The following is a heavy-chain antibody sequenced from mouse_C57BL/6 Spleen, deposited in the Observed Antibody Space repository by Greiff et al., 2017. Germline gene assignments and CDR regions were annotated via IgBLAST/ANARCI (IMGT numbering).Heavy chain of an antibody. J-gene: IGHJ2*01. V-gene: IGHV1-50*01. Sequence: QVQLQQPGAELVKPGASVKLSCKASGYTFTSYWMQWVKQRPGQGLEWIGEIDPSDSYTNYNQKFKGKATLTVDTSSSTAYMQLSSLTSEDSAVYYCAGRNYFDYWGQGTTLTVSS. CDR2: IDPSDSYT. CDR1: GYTFTSYW. CDR3: AGRNYFDY.